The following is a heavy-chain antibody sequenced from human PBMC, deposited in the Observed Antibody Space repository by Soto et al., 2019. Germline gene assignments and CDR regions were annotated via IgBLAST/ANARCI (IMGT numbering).Heavy chain of an antibody. CDR1: GGFLSESY. V-gene: IGHV4-34*01. CDR2: INHVGGT. D-gene: IGHD3-16*01. Sequence: SEILSLTCAVYGGFLSESYWTWIRQPPGKGLEWIGEINHVGGTNYNPSLKSRVTMSVDTSQNQFSLRLISVTAADTAMYFCVRIRYQLPSSVLWLDPWGQGTPVTVSS. CDR3: VRIRYQLPSSVLWLDP. J-gene: IGHJ5*02.